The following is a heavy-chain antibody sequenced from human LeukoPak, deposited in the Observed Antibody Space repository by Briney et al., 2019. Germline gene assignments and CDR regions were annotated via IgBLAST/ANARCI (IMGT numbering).Heavy chain of an antibody. CDR2: ISSSSTSI. CDR1: GFTFTSYT. Sequence: GGSLRLSCAASGFTFTSYTMHWVRQAPGKGLEWVSSISSSSTSIYYADSVKGRFTIPRDNAKNSLFLQMNSLRAEDTAVYYCATGSGGRGVNFDYWGQGTLVTVSP. J-gene: IGHJ4*01. D-gene: IGHD3-10*01. CDR3: ATGSGGRGVNFDY. V-gene: IGHV3-21*01.